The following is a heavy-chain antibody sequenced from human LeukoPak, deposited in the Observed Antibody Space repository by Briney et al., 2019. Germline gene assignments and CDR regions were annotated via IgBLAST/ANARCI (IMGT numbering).Heavy chain of an antibody. J-gene: IGHJ4*02. D-gene: IGHD2-21*02. CDR2: ISWNSGSI. Sequence: PGGSLRLPCAASGFTFDDYAMHWVRQAPGKGLEWVSGISWNSGSIGYADSVKGRFTISRDNAKNSLYLQMNSLRAEDTALYYCARTPGDYDSYWGQGTLVTVSS. CDR1: GFTFDDYA. V-gene: IGHV3-9*01. CDR3: ARTPGDYDSY.